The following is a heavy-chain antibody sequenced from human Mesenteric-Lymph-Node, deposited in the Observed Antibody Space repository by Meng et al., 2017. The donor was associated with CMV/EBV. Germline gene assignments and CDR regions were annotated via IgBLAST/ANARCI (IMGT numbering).Heavy chain of an antibody. CDR2: IYYNVDT. Sequence: GSLRLSFPASGASITNYYYWSWIRQSPWKGLEYIGYIYYNVDTNYNPALTSRVSISVDTSKTQFSLRLTSVTSSDTAVYFCARSGDCGSTNCYNAPHYWGQGALVTVSS. CDR1: GASITNYYY. D-gene: IGHD2-2*02. V-gene: IGHV4-59*01. CDR3: ARSGDCGSTNCYNAPHY. J-gene: IGHJ4*02.